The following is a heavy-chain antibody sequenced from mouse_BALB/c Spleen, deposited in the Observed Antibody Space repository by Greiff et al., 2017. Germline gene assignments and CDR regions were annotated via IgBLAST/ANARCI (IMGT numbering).Heavy chain of an antibody. Sequence: VQLKESGGGLVKPGGSLKLSCAASGFTFSSYAMSWVRQTPEKRLEWVATISSGGSYTYYPDSVKGRFTISRDNAKNTLYLQMSSLRSEDTAMYYCARQGYGNYDAMDYWGQGTSVTVSS. CDR3: ARQGYGNYDAMDY. J-gene: IGHJ4*01. V-gene: IGHV5-9-3*01. D-gene: IGHD2-10*02. CDR2: ISSGGSYT. CDR1: GFTFSSYA.